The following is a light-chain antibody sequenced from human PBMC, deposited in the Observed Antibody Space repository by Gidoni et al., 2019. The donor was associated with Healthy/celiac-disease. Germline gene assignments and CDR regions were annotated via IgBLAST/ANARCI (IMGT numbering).Light chain of an antibody. CDR2: LCS. J-gene: IGKJ1*01. CDR1: QSLLHSNGYNY. Sequence: ESVMTQSPLSMHVTPGETASISCRSSQSLLHSNGYNYLPWYLQKPGQPPQLLCYLCSNRASGVPDRFSGSGSGTDFTLKISRVDAEDFGVYYCMQSLQTWTFGQGTKVEIK. V-gene: IGKV2-28*01. CDR3: MQSLQTWT.